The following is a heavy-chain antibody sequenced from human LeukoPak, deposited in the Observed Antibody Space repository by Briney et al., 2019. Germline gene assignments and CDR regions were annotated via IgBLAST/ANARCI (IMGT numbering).Heavy chain of an antibody. CDR2: IKQDGSEK. J-gene: IGHJ5*02. CDR1: GFTFSSYW. CDR3: ARSAEVVVVTSLGWFDP. D-gene: IGHD2-21*02. Sequence: GGSLRLSCAASGFTFSSYWMSWVRQAPGKGLEWVANIKQDGSEKYYVDSVKGRFTISRDNAKKSLYLQMNSLRAEDTAVYYCARSAEVVVVTSLGWFDPWGQGTLVTVSS. V-gene: IGHV3-7*01.